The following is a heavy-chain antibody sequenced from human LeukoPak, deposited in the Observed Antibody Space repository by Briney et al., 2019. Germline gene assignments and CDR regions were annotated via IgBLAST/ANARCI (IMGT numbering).Heavy chain of an antibody. Sequence: SETLSLTCAVYGGSFSGSNWSWIRQPPGKGLEWIGEIYNSGSTIYNPSLKSRVTISVDTSKNQFSLNLISVAAADTAVYYCVRAYDYWGQGTLVTVSS. CDR2: IYNSGST. CDR1: GGSFSGSN. V-gene: IGHV4-34*01. CDR3: VRAYDY. J-gene: IGHJ4*02.